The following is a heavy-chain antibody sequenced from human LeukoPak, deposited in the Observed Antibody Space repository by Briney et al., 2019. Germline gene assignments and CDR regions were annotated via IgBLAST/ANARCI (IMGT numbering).Heavy chain of an antibody. CDR3: ARDQTPFY. Sequence: GGSLRLSCAASGFTFSSYWMSWVRQAPGKGLEWVANIKQDGNEKYYVDSVKGRFTISRDNAKNSMWLQMNSLRDEDTAVYYCARDQTPFYWGQGSLVTVSS. V-gene: IGHV3-7*01. CDR1: GFTFSSYW. J-gene: IGHJ4*02. D-gene: IGHD2-15*01. CDR2: IKQDGNEK.